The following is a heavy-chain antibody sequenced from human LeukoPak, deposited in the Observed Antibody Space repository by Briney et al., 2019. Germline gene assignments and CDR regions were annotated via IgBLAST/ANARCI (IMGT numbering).Heavy chain of an antibody. CDR3: ARGVGVYYDSSGSPIAGYFDY. Sequence: SETLSLTCTVSGGSISSYYWSWIRQPAGKGLEWIGRIYTSGSTNYNPSLKSRVTMSVDTSKNQFSLKPSSVTAADTAVYYCARGVGVYYDSSGSPIAGYFDYWGQGTLVTVSS. D-gene: IGHD3-22*01. J-gene: IGHJ4*02. V-gene: IGHV4-4*07. CDR2: IYTSGST. CDR1: GGSISSYY.